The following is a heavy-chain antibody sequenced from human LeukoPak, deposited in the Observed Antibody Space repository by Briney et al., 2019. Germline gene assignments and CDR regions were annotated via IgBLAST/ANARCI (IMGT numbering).Heavy chain of an antibody. J-gene: IGHJ4*02. CDR1: GFTFSSYW. D-gene: IGHD6-19*01. Sequence: PGGSLRLSCAASGFTFSSYWMHWVPQAPGKGLVWVSRIFSDASSTNYADSVKGRFTISRDNAKNTLYLQMNSLRADDTAVYYCARVLPNSGRYFDYWDQGTLVTVSS. V-gene: IGHV3-74*01. CDR2: IFSDASST. CDR3: ARVLPNSGRYFDY.